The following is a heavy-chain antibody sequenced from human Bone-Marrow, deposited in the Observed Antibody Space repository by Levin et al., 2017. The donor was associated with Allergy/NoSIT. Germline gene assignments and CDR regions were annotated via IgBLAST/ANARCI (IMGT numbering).Heavy chain of an antibody. CDR2: MNPNSGNT. CDR3: ARGGEGSSSSFYYYYGMDV. Sequence: GASVKVSCKASGYTFTSYDINWVRQATGQGLEWMGWMNPNSGNTGYAQKFQGRVTMTRNTSISTAYMELSSLRSEDTAVYYCARGGEGSSSSFYYYYGMDVWGQGTTVTVSS. CDR1: GYTFTSYD. J-gene: IGHJ6*02. D-gene: IGHD6-6*01. V-gene: IGHV1-8*01.